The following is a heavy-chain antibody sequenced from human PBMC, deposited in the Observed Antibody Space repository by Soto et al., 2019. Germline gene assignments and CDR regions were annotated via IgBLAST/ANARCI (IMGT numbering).Heavy chain of an antibody. Sequence: QVQLQESGPGLVKPSETLSLTCTVSGDSHGSITSYYWNWIRRPPGKGLEWIGYIHYSGTTYYNSSLKSRITISIDTSKNQFSLELSSVTAADTAVYYCARMLKQPQTYFNSWGQGTLVTVSS. D-gene: IGHD1-1*01. J-gene: IGHJ4*02. V-gene: IGHV4-59*13. CDR2: IHYSGTT. CDR3: ARMLKQPQTYFNS. CDR1: GDSHGSITSYY.